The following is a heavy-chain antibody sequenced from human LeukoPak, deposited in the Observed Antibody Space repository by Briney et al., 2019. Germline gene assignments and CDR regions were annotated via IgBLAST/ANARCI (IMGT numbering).Heavy chain of an antibody. CDR3: VRINIAAATALDP. J-gene: IGHJ5*02. D-gene: IGHD6-13*01. CDR1: GGTFSSYA. V-gene: IGHV1-69*05. CDR2: IIPIFGTA. Sequence: ASVKVSCKASGGTFSSYAISWVRQAPGQGLEWMGGIIPIFGTANYAQKFQGRVTITTDESTSTAYMELSSLRSEDTAVYYCVRINIAAATALDPWGQGTLVTVSS.